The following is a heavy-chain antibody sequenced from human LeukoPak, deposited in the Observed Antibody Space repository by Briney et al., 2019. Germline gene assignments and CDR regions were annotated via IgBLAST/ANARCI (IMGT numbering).Heavy chain of an antibody. D-gene: IGHD2-21*02. J-gene: IGHJ4*02. Sequence: PGRSLRLSCATSGFTFNRFGMHWVRQAPGKGLEWVAVIWYDGSNKDYADSVKGRFTISRDNSKNTLYLQMSGLGAEDTAVYYCATSAHIEVGTAPPPDYWGQGTLVTVTS. CDR2: IWYDGSNK. V-gene: IGHV3-33*01. CDR3: ATSAHIEVGTAPPPDY. CDR1: GFTFNRFG.